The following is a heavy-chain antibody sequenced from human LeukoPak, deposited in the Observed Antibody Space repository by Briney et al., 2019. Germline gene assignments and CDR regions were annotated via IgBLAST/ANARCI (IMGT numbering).Heavy chain of an antibody. CDR1: GGSINSHY. CDR3: SSRPADNPWYGVFDY. D-gene: IGHD3-10*01. J-gene: IGHJ4*02. V-gene: IGHV4-59*11. CDR2: VFYPGST. Sequence: SETLSLTCTVSGGSINSHYWSWIRQPPGKGLEWIGYVFYPGSTNYNPSPKSRVTMSPDTSRNQFSLRLTSVTAADTAIYYCSSRPADNPWYGVFDYWSQGTLVTVSS.